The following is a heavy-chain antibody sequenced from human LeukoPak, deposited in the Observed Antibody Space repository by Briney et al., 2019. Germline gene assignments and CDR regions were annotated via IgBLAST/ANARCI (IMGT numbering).Heavy chain of an antibody. Sequence: GGSLRLSCAASGFTFSSFFMHWVRQAPGKGPEYVSAISSNGGSTYYANSVKGRFTISRDNSKNTLYLQMDSLRAEDMAVYYCARDGVGGYFDYWGQGTLVTVSS. D-gene: IGHD3-10*01. CDR3: ARDGVGGYFDY. J-gene: IGHJ4*02. CDR1: GFTFSSFF. V-gene: IGHV3-64*01. CDR2: ISSNGGST.